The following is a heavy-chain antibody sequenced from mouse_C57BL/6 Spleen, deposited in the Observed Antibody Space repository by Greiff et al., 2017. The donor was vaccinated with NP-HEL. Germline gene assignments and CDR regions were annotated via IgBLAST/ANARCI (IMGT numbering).Heavy chain of an antibody. J-gene: IGHJ3*01. CDR3: ASYYYGSSYPFAY. Sequence: QVQLQQPGAELVKPGASVKLSCKASGYTFTSYWMHWVKQRPGRGLVWIGRIDPNSGGTKYNEKFKSKATLTVEKPSRTAFMQISSLTSEAAAVYYCASYYYGSSYPFAYWGQGTLVTVSA. D-gene: IGHD1-1*01. CDR2: IDPNSGGT. CDR1: GYTFTSYW. V-gene: IGHV1-72*01.